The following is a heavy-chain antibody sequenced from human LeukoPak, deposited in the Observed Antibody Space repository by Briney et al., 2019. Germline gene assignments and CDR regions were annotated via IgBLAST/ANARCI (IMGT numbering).Heavy chain of an antibody. CDR1: GSTFDNYA. V-gene: IGHV3-23*01. Sequence: GGSLRLSCEASGSTFDNYAVSWVRQAPGTGLEWVSTIGISAGSTYYADAVKGRFTISKDNSKKTVILQMTRLRVEDTAVYYCAKDRWDITIGDAFGFWGQGTQVAVSS. CDR2: IGISAGST. J-gene: IGHJ3*01. D-gene: IGHD3-3*01. CDR3: AKDRWDITIGDAFGF.